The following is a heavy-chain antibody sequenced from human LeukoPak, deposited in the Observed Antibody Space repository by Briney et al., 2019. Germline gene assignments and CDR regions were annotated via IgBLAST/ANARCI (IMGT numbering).Heavy chain of an antibody. D-gene: IGHD1-14*01. J-gene: IGHJ4*02. CDR1: GFTFSSYW. CDR3: AKSPGNRNRPPDY. V-gene: IGHV3-7*03. Sequence: PGGSLRLSCAASGFTFSSYWMSWVRQAPGKGLEWVANIKQDGSEKYYVDSVKGRFTISRDNAKNTLYLQMNSLRAEDTAVYYCAKSPGNRNRPPDYWGQGTLVTVSS. CDR2: IKQDGSEK.